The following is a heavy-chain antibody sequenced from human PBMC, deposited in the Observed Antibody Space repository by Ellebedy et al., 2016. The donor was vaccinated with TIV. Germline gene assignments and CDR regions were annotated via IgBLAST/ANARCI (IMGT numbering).Heavy chain of an antibody. CDR3: ERDGAHSASNFDS. Sequence: ASVKVSCKASGYTFTGYYIHWVRQAPGHGLEWLGWVNPDSGSTNFAQRFQGRVAMTRDTSTSTAYMALRSLRSDDTAGYYCERDGAHSASNFDSWGPGTLVIVSS. J-gene: IGHJ4*02. CDR1: GYTFTGYY. V-gene: IGHV1-2*02. D-gene: IGHD3-10*01. CDR2: VNPDSGST.